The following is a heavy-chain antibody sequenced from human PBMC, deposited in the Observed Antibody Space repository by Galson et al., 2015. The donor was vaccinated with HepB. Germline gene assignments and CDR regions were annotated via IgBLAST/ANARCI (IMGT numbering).Heavy chain of an antibody. D-gene: IGHD3-9*01. V-gene: IGHV3-23*01. J-gene: IGHJ4*02. CDR3: AKSAVILTGYYWATRGMNFDY. CDR2: ISGSGGST. Sequence: SLRLSCAASGFTFSSYAMSWVRQAPGKGLEWVSAISGSGGSTYYADSVKGRFTISRDNSKNTLYLQMNSLRAEDTAVYYCAKSAVILTGYYWATRGMNFDYWGQGTLVTVSS. CDR1: GFTFSSYA.